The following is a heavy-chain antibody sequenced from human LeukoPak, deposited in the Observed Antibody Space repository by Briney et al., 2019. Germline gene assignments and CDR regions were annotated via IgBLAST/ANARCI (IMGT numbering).Heavy chain of an antibody. CDR1: GGSITSYY. D-gene: IGHD1-14*01. CDR2: ISDGGST. V-gene: IGHV4-59*01. CDR3: ARASTTFDD. Sequence: SETLSLTCSVSGGSITSYYWSWIRQPPGKGLEWIGYISDGGSTNYNPSLKSRVSISVDTSKNQFSLKLCSVTAANTAVYFCARASTTFDDWGQGTLVTVSS. J-gene: IGHJ4*02.